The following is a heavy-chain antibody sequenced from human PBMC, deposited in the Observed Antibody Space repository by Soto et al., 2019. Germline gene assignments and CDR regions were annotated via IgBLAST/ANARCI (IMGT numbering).Heavy chain of an antibody. CDR2: MYNTGST. CDR3: ARGGWSLDY. CDR1: GGSFSPNY. V-gene: IGHV4-59*01. Sequence: PSETLSLTCRLSGGSFSPNYWSWIRQPPGKGLEWIGYMYNTGSTVYNPSFKSRVTISVDTSKNQFSLKLSSVTAADTAVYYCARGGWSLDYWGQGTLVTVSS. J-gene: IGHJ4*02. D-gene: IGHD2-15*01.